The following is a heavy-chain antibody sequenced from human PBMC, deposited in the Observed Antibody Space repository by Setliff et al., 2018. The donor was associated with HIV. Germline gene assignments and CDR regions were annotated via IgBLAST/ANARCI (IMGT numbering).Heavy chain of an antibody. CDR2: IYGNGNT. CDR1: DDPISSYY. V-gene: IGHV4-4*09. D-gene: IGHD3-3*01. J-gene: IGHJ4*01. Sequence: PSETLSLTCYVPDDPISSYYWSWIRQSPGKGLEWIGYIYGNGNTKYNRFLNSRVTMSVDTSKNQFSLNLNSVTAADTAMYYCARLDSSIFGTIKPLHHFAYWGQGLMVTVSS. CDR3: ARLDSSIFGTIKPLHHFAY.